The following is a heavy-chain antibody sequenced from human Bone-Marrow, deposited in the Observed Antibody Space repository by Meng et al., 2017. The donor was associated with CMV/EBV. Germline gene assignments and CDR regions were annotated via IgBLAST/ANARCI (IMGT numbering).Heavy chain of an antibody. CDR2: IYYSGST. CDR1: GGSISSYY. D-gene: IGHD2-2*01. CDR3: ARVCSSTSCYSDAFDI. V-gene: IGHV4-59*01. J-gene: IGHJ3*02. Sequence: SETLSLTCAVYGGSISSYYWSWIRQPPGKGLEWIGYIYYSGSTNYNPSLKSRVTISVDTSKNQFSLKLSSVTAADTAVYYCARVCSSTSCYSDAFDIWGQGTMVTVSS.